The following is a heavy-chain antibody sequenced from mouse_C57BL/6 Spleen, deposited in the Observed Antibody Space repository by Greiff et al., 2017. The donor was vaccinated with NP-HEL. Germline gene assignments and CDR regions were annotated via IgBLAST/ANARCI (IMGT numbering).Heavy chain of an antibody. D-gene: IGHD2-5*01. CDR3: ARENYSNSWFAY. CDR1: GYTFPSYW. CDR2: IYPGSGST. J-gene: IGHJ3*01. V-gene: IGHV1-55*01. Sequence: QVQLQQPGAELVKPGASVKMSCKASGYTFPSYWITWVKQRPGQGLEWIGDIYPGSGSTNYNEKFKSKATLTVDTSSSTAYMQLSSLTSEDSAVYYCARENYSNSWFAYWGQGTLVTVSA.